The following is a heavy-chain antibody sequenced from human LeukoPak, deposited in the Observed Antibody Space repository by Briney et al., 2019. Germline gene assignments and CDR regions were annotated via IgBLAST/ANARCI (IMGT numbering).Heavy chain of an antibody. Sequence: GASVKVSCKASGYTFTSYDINWVRQATGQGLEWMGWMNPNSGNTGYAQKFQGRVTMTRNTSISTAYMELSSLRSEDTAVYFCARSMGADGTGPFDYWGQGTLVTVSS. J-gene: IGHJ4*02. CDR1: GYTFTSYD. CDR3: ARSMGADGTGPFDY. D-gene: IGHD6-13*01. CDR2: MNPNSGNT. V-gene: IGHV1-8*01.